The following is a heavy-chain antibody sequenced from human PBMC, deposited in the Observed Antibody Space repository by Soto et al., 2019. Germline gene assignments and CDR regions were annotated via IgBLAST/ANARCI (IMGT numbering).Heavy chain of an antibody. CDR3: ARVGYSYGPY. J-gene: IGHJ4*02. D-gene: IGHD5-18*01. V-gene: IGHV3-30-3*01. CDR2: ISYDGSNK. Sequence: QVQLVESGGGVVQPGRSLRLSCAASGFTFSSYAMHWVLQAPGKGLEWVAVISYDGSNKYYADSVKGRFTISRDNSKNTLYLQMNSLRAEDTAVYYCARVGYSYGPYWGQGTLVTVSS. CDR1: GFTFSSYA.